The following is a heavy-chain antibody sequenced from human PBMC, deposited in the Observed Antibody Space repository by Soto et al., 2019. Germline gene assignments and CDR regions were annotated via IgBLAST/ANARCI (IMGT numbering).Heavy chain of an antibody. CDR3: YMELSRLRSDDTAVYYCAREGYSGYEKGAYGMDV. V-gene: IGHV4-61*01. CDR2: IYSSGST. Sequence: PSETLSLTCTVSGGSVSSDTHYWSWIRQPPGKRLEWIGFIYSSGSTNYNPSLKSRVTMSVDTSKNQFSLKLRSVIVADTSISTAYMELSRLRSDDTAVYYCAREGYSGYEKGAYGMDVWGQRTTFTVPS. D-gene: IGHD5-12*01. J-gene: IGHJ6*02. CDR1: GGSVSSDTHY.